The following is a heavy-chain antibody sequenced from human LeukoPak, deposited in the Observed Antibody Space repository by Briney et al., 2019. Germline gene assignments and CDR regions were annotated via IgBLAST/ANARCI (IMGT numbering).Heavy chain of an antibody. CDR1: GYSFTSYW. J-gene: IGHJ4*02. V-gene: IGHV5-10-1*01. Sequence: GESLKISCKGSGYSFTSYWISWVRQMPGKGLEWMGSIDPSDSYNKNSPSFQGHVTISADKSISTAYLQWSSLKASDTAMYYCARTISSWYSGIDYWGLGTLVAVSS. CDR3: ARTISSWYSGIDY. CDR2: IDPSDSYN. D-gene: IGHD6-13*01.